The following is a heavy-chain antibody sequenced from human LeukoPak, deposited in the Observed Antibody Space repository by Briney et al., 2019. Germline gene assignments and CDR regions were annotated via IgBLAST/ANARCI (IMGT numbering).Heavy chain of an antibody. D-gene: IGHD3-22*01. J-gene: IGHJ4*02. V-gene: IGHV3-23*01. CDR3: AKYSHDSSGSYDY. CDR1: GFTFSSYG. CDR2: ISGSGSDGST. Sequence: GGTLRLSCAASGFTFSSYGMSWVRQAPGKGLEWVSGISGSGSDGSTYYADSVKGRFTISRDNSKNTLYLQMNSLRAEDTAVYYCAKYSHDSSGSYDYWGQGTLVTVSS.